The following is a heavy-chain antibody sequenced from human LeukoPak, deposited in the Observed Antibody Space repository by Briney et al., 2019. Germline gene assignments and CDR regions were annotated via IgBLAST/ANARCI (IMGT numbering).Heavy chain of an antibody. CDR3: ARDPSYGDYGFDY. CDR2: IYHSGST. Sequence: SETLSLTCAVSGGSIRSNSWWSWVRQPPGKGLEWIGEIYHSGSTNYNPSLKSRVTISVDESKNQFSLKLTSVTAADTAVYYCARDPSYGDYGFDYWGQGTLVTVSS. J-gene: IGHJ4*02. CDR1: GGSIRSNSW. D-gene: IGHD4-17*01. V-gene: IGHV4-4*02.